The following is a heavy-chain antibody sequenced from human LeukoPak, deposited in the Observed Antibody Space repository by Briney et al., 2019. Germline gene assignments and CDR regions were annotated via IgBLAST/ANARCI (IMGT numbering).Heavy chain of an antibody. CDR2: INSDGSTT. D-gene: IGHD2-21*01. Sequence: GGSLRLSCAASGFTFSTHWMHWVRQAPGKGLVWVSQINSDGSTTIYADSVEGRFTISRDNAKNTVYLLMNRLGAEDTAVYYCARSLLDWGHGTLVTVSS. CDR3: ARSLLD. V-gene: IGHV3-74*01. J-gene: IGHJ4*01. CDR1: GFTFSTHW.